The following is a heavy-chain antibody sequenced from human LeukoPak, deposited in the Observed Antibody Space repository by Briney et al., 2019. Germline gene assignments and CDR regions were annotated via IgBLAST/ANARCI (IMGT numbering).Heavy chain of an antibody. CDR2: INPNSGGT. J-gene: IGHJ5*02. V-gene: IGHV1-2*02. D-gene: IGHD3-10*01. Sequence: ASVKVSCEASGYTFTGYYMHWVRQAPGQGLEWMGWINPNSGGTNYAQKFQGRVTMTRDTSISTAYMELSRLRSDDTAVYYCARVVRGVPNWFDPWGQGTLVTVSS. CDR1: GYTFTGYY. CDR3: ARVVRGVPNWFDP.